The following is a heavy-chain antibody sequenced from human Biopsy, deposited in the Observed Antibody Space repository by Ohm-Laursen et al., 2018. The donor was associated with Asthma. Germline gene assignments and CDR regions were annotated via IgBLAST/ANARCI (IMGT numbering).Heavy chain of an antibody. J-gene: IGHJ4*02. D-gene: IGHD2-8*01. CDR3: ARARETTNYGDSDFDI. CDR1: GDSFSNYA. V-gene: IGHV1-46*01. CDR2: INPIGAGT. Sequence: GSSVKVSCKASGDSFSNYAISWVRQAPGQGLEWMGIINPIGAGTRYAEKFRGRLIVTRDASTRTAFMDLRSLRSDDTAIYFCARARETTNYGDSDFDIWGQGTLITVSS.